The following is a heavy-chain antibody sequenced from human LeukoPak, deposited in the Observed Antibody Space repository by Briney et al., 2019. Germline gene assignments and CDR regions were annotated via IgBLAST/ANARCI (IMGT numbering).Heavy chain of an antibody. CDR3: VTYYDSSGYFSY. Sequence: GASVKVSCTTSGYTFTGYYMHWVRQAPGQRLEWMGWINPSSGGTNYAQNFRGRVTMTRDTSISTAYMKLNSLSSDDTAVYYCVTYYDSSGYFSYWGQGTLVTVSS. CDR2: INPSSGGT. CDR1: GYTFTGYY. V-gene: IGHV1-2*02. D-gene: IGHD3-22*01. J-gene: IGHJ4*02.